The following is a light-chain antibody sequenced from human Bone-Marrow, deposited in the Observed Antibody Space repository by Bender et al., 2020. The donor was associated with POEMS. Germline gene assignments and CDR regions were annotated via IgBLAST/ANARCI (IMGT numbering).Light chain of an antibody. V-gene: IGLV1-40*01. J-gene: IGLJ1*01. CDR3: LSYDSSLSEAV. Sequence: QSVLTQPPSVSGAPGQTVTISCTGSSSNIGAEYDVHWYRQLPETAPKVLIYANDNRASGVPSRFSGSKSGTSASLAITGLQTEDEADYYCLSYDSSLSEAVFGAGTKVTVL. CDR2: AND. CDR1: SSNIGAEYD.